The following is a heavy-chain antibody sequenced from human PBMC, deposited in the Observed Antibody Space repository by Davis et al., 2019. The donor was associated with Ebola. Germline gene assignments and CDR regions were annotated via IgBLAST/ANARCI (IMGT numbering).Heavy chain of an antibody. V-gene: IGHV5-51*01. J-gene: IGHJ4*02. CDR2: IYPGDSDT. Sequence: GESLKISCQGSGCTFANFWIGWVRQLPGKGLEWMGIIYPGDSDTRYSPSFQGQVTISADKSISTAYLQWNSLRASDTAIYYCARQEAIPGPTKFDYWGQGTLVTVSS. CDR3: ARQEAIPGPTKFDY. CDR1: GCTFANFW. D-gene: IGHD1-1*01.